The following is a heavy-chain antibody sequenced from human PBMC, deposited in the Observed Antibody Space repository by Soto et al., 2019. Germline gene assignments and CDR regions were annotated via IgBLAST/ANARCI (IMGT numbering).Heavy chain of an antibody. CDR2: INPSGGST. CDR3: ARDPTAGIAVAGTSSYYYYMHV. J-gene: IGHJ6*03. CDR1: GYTFTSYY. D-gene: IGHD6-19*01. V-gene: IGHV1-46*03. Sequence: ASVKVSCKASGYTFTSYYMHWVRQAPGQGLEWMGIINPSGGSTSYAQKFQGRVTMTRDTSTSTVYMELSSLRSEDTAVYYCARDPTAGIAVAGTSSYYYYMHVWGNATTVTV.